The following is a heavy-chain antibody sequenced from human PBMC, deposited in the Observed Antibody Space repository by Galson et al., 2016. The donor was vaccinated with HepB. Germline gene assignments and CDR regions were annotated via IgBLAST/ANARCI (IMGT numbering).Heavy chain of an antibody. Sequence: SLRLSCAASGFTFSDYAMSWVRQAPGKGLEWVSGISESGGAIYYADSVKGRFTMSRENSRNTLYLQMNGLRADDTAIYYCVKRRDVADDAFDKWGPGTMVTVSS. CDR3: VKRRDVADDAFDK. J-gene: IGHJ3*02. V-gene: IGHV3-23*01. D-gene: IGHD2-21*02. CDR2: ISESGGAI. CDR1: GFTFSDYA.